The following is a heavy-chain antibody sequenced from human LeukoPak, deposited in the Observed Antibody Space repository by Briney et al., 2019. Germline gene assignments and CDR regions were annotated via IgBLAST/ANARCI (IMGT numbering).Heavy chain of an antibody. CDR3: ARDNYDFWSGYYHRFDP. CDR1: GFTFSSYS. V-gene: IGHV3-21*01. Sequence: GGSLRLSCAASGFTFSSYSMNWVRQAPGKGLEWVSSISSSSSYIYYADSVKGRFTISRDNAKNSLYLQMNSLRAEDTAVYYCARDNYDFWSGYYHRFDPWGQGTLDTVSS. CDR2: ISSSSSYI. D-gene: IGHD3-3*01. J-gene: IGHJ5*02.